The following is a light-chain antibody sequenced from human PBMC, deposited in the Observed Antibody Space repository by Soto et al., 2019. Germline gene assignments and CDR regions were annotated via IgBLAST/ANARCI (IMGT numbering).Light chain of an antibody. J-gene: IGKJ1*01. CDR1: QSIKTW. V-gene: IGKV1-5*01. Sequence: DIQMTQSPSALSASVGDRVTITCRASQSIKTWLAWYQRKPGRAPNLLIYDASSLQSGVPSRFSGSGSGTEFTLTITSLQPDDFATYYCQQYNGTFGQGTKVDIK. CDR2: DAS. CDR3: QQYNGT.